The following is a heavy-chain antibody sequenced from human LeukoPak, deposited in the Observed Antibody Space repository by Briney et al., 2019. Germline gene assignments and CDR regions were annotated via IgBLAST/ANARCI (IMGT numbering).Heavy chain of an antibody. J-gene: IGHJ4*02. CDR3: AKDLRGSSTMGAADY. D-gene: IGHD1-26*01. CDR2: IKQDGSEK. Sequence: GSLRLSCAASGFTFSSYWMSWVRQAPGKGLEWVANIKQDGSEKYYVDSVKGRFTISRDNAKNSLYLQMNSLRAEDTAVYYCAKDLRGSSTMGAADYWGQGTLVTVSS. V-gene: IGHV3-7*03. CDR1: GFTFSSYW.